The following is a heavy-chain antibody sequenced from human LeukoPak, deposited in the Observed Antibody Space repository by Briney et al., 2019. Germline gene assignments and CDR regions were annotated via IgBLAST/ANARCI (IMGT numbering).Heavy chain of an antibody. J-gene: IGHJ4*02. V-gene: IGHV1-2*02. D-gene: IGHD2-2*01. CDR1: GYTFTGYY. CDR3: ARGGEVCSSTSCYRGHEY. Sequence: ASVKVSCKASGYTFTGYYMHWVRQAPGQGREWMGWINPNTGGTSYAQRFQGRVTMTRDTSISTAYMELSRLTSDDTAVYYCARGGEVCSSTSCYRGHEYWGQGTLVTVSS. CDR2: INPNTGGT.